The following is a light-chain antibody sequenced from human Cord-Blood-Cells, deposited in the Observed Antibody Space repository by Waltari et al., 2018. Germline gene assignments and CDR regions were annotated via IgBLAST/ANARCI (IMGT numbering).Light chain of an antibody. CDR2: DVS. Sequence: QSALTQPASVSGSSGQSITISCTGTSRGVGGYHYVSWYQQPPGKAPIRMIYDVSNRPSGVSNRFSGSKSGNTASLTISGLQAEDEADYYCSSYTSSSTPYVFGTGTKVTVL. CDR3: SSYTSSSTPYV. J-gene: IGLJ1*01. V-gene: IGLV2-14*01. CDR1: SRGVGGYHY.